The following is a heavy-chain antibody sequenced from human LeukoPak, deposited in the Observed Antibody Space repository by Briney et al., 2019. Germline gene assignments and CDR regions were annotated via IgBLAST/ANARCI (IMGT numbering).Heavy chain of an antibody. D-gene: IGHD5-24*01. J-gene: IGHJ4*02. CDR3: ARDQDGYNSG. V-gene: IGHV3-48*04. CDR1: GFSLSDYW. Sequence: PGGSLRLSCAGSGFSLSDYWMTWVRQAPGKGLEWVSYISSSSSTIYYADSVKGRFTISRDNAKNSLYLQMNSLRAEDTAVYYCARDQDGYNSGWGQGTLVTVSS. CDR2: ISSSSSTI.